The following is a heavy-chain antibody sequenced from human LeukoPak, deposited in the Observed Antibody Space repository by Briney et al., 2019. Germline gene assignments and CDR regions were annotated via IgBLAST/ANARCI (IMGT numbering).Heavy chain of an antibody. CDR1: GGSISSSSYY. CDR2: IYYSGST. CDR3: VRHLAVAVSYFDY. D-gene: IGHD6-19*01. Sequence: PSETLSLTCIVSGGSISSSSYYWGWIRQPPGKGLEWIGSIYYSGSTYYNPSLKSRVTISADTPKNQFSLKLSSVTAADTAVYYCVRHLAVAVSYFDYWGQGTLVTVSS. V-gene: IGHV4-39*01. J-gene: IGHJ4*02.